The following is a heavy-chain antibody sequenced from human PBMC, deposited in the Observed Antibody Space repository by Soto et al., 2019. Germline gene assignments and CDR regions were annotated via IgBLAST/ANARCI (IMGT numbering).Heavy chain of an antibody. CDR3: AKDEGAAVESPWG. D-gene: IGHD6-13*01. V-gene: IGHV3-43*01. J-gene: IGHJ4*01. CDR2: INWDGRIA. CDR1: VFICDDFT. Sequence: PWWSLRLSCSASVFICDDFTMHWFRLVPGKGLQWVSYINWDGRIAMYADSVKGRFTISRDNTNNHLYLQMNSLTSGDTALYYCAKDEGAAVESPWGWGHGTLVTVSS.